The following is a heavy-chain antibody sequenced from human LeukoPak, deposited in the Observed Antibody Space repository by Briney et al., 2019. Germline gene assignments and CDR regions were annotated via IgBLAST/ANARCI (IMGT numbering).Heavy chain of an antibody. CDR1: GYSFTNYW. V-gene: IGHV5-51*01. J-gene: IGHJ4*02. D-gene: IGHD4/OR15-4a*01. CDR3: ARKYDYNFDY. Sequence: HGESLKISCKGTGYSFTNYWIGWVRQMPGKGLEWMGIIYPGDSDTRYSPSFQGQVTISADKSISTASLQWSGLRASDTAMYYCARKYDYNFDYWGQGTLVTVSS. CDR2: IYPGDSDT.